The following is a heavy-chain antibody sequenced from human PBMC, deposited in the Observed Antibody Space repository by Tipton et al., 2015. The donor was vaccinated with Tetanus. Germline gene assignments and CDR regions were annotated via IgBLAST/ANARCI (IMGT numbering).Heavy chain of an antibody. D-gene: IGHD3-9*01. V-gene: IGHV4-30-4*01. CDR1: GGSISSGDYY. J-gene: IGHJ4*02. CDR3: ARGYNGYDILTAYPHYFDS. CDR2: IYYSGGT. Sequence: TLSLTCTVSGGSISSGDYYWSWIRQPPGKGLEWIGYIYYSGGTYYNPSLKSRVTISVDTSKNQFSLKLGSVTAADTAVYYCARGYNGYDILTAYPHYFDSWGQGTLVTVSS.